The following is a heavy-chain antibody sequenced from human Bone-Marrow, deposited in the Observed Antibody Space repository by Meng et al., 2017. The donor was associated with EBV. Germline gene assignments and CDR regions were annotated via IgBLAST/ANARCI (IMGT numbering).Heavy chain of an antibody. Sequence: VNRTRLPATVSFRSAVHTFASSEIHWVSHEPRQWIRCMGWINAGNGTTKYSQKFQGRDTITMDTSASKTYMELSSLRSEDTAVYYCARVASMWLSQQYNWFDPWGQGTLVTVSS. CDR2: INAGNGTT. CDR3: ARVASMWLSQQYNWFDP. CDR1: VHTFASSE. V-gene: IGHV1-3*01. D-gene: IGHD3-22*01. J-gene: IGHJ5*02.